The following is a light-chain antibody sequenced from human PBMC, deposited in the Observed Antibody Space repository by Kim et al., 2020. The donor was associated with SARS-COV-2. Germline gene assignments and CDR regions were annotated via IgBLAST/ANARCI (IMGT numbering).Light chain of an antibody. V-gene: IGKV1D-16*01. CDR1: QDISSW. Sequence: DILMTQSPSSLSAFVGDSVTITCRASQDISSWLAWYQQKPGTAPKSLIYAASTLQSGVPSRFSGSGSGTEFSLTITSLQPEDFATYYCQQYKSYPLTFGGGTKVEIK. J-gene: IGKJ4*01. CDR3: QQYKSYPLT. CDR2: AAS.